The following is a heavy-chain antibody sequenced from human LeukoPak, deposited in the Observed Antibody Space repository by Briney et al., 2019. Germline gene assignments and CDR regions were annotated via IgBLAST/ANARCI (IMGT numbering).Heavy chain of an antibody. Sequence: SETLSLTCTVSGGSISSYYWSWIRQPPGKGLEWIGYIYYSGSTNYNPSLKSRVTISVDTSKNQFSLKLSSVTAADTAVYYCARHVLATFDYWGQGTLVTVSS. CDR1: GGSISSYY. D-gene: IGHD5-12*01. CDR3: ARHVLATFDY. V-gene: IGHV4-59*08. CDR2: IYYSGST. J-gene: IGHJ4*02.